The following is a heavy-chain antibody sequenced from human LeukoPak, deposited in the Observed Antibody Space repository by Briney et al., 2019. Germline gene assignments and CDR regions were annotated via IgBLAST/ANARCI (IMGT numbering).Heavy chain of an antibody. CDR1: GFTFSSYA. Sequence: GSLRLSCAASGFTFSSYAMSWVRQAPGKGLEWVSAISGSGGSTYYADSVKGRFTISRDNSKNTLYLQMNSLRAEDTAVYYYAKENDFWSGLLSPMDVWGKGTTVTVSS. J-gene: IGHJ6*03. V-gene: IGHV3-23*01. D-gene: IGHD3-3*01. CDR3: AKENDFWSGLLSPMDV. CDR2: ISGSGGST.